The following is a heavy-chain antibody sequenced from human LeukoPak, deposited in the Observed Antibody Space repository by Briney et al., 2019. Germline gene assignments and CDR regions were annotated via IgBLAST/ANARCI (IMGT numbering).Heavy chain of an antibody. Sequence: SETLSLTCAVYGGSFSGYYWSWIRQPPGKGLEWIGEINHSGSTNYNPSLKSRVTISVDTSKNQFSLKLSSVTAADTAVYYCARLDYDSSGYYYWFDPWGQGTLVTVSS. CDR1: GGSFSGYY. J-gene: IGHJ5*02. D-gene: IGHD3-22*01. CDR3: ARLDYDSSGYYYWFDP. CDR2: INHSGST. V-gene: IGHV4-34*01.